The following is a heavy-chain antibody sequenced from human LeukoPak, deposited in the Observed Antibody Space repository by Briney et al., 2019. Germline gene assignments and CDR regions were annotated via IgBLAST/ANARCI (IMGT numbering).Heavy chain of an antibody. CDR3: ARDLFPGYSIGYHYGY. CDR1: GFTFSSYW. D-gene: IGHD5-12*01. J-gene: IGHJ4*02. CDR2: ISAGADVI. Sequence: GGSLRLSCAASGFTFSSYWMTWVRQAPGRGLEWVSGISAGADVIFYADPVKGRFTISRDNSKNTVFLRMNSLRAEDTAVYYCARDLFPGYSIGYHYGYWGQGTRVTVSS. V-gene: IGHV3-23*01.